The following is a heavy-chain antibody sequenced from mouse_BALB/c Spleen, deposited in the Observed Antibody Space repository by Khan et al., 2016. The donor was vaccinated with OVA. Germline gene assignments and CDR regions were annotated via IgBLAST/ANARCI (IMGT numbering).Heavy chain of an antibody. V-gene: IGHV1S132*01. J-gene: IGHJ1*01. CDR2: IFPGTGTT. CDR1: GYTFTSYW. Sequence: QVQLKESGAELVKPGASVKLSCKTSGYTFTSYWIQWVKQRPGQGLGWIGEIFPGTGTTYYNEKFKGKATLTIDTSSSTAYMQLSSLTSEDSAVYFCARSGTTVVASYWYFDVGGAGTTVTVSS. D-gene: IGHD1-1*01. CDR3: ARSGTTVVASYWYFDV.